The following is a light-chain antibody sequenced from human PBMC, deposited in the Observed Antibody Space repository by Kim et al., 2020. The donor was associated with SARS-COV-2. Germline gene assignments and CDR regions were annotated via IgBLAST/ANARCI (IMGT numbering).Light chain of an antibody. J-gene: IGLJ2*01. CDR2: RNN. CDR1: SSNIGINY. CDR3: AAWDDSLSGHVV. Sequence: ELTQPPSASGTPGQRVTISCSGSSSNIGINYVYWYQQLPGTAPKLLIYRNNQRPSGVPDRFSGSKSGTSASLAISGLRSEDEADYYCAAWDDSLSGHVVFGGGTQLTVL. V-gene: IGLV1-47*01.